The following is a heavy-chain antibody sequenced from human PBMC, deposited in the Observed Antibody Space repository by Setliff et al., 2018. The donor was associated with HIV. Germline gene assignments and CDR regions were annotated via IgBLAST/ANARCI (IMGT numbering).Heavy chain of an antibody. CDR1: GGSISSYY. V-gene: IGHV4-4*08. J-gene: IGHJ2*01. Sequence: SETLSLTCTVSGGSISSYYWSWIRQPPGKGLEWIGYIYTSGSTNYNPSLKSRVTISVDRSKNQFSLKLKSVTAADTAVYYCARDRLDYYDSSGYLDWYFDLWGRGTLVTV. CDR3: ARDRLDYYDSSGYLDWYFDL. CDR2: IYTSGST. D-gene: IGHD3-22*01.